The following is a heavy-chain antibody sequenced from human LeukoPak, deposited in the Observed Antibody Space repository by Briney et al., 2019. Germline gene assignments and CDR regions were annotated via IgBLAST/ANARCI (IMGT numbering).Heavy chain of an antibody. Sequence: ALVKVSCKASGYTFTGYYMHWVRQAPGQGLEWMGWISAYNGNTNYAQKLQGRVTMTTDTSTSTAYMELRSLRSDDTAVYYCARTSSGWYGKAFDIWGQGTMVTVSS. CDR3: ARTSSGWYGKAFDI. V-gene: IGHV1-18*04. J-gene: IGHJ3*02. CDR1: GYTFTGYY. D-gene: IGHD6-19*01. CDR2: ISAYNGNT.